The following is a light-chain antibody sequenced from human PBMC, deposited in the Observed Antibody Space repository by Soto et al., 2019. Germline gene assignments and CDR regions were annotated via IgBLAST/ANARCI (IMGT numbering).Light chain of an antibody. Sequence: QSVLTQPPSASGTPGQRVTISCSGSSSNIGSNTVNWYQQLPGTAPKLLIYSNNQRPLGFPDRFSGSKSGTSASLAISGLQSEDEADYYCAAWDDSLNGPVFGGGTKVTVL. CDR1: SSNIGSNT. CDR3: AAWDDSLNGPV. CDR2: SNN. V-gene: IGLV1-44*01. J-gene: IGLJ2*01.